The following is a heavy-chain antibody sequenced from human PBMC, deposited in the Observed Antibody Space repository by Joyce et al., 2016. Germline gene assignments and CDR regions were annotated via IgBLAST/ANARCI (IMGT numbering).Heavy chain of an antibody. CDR3: ARTYCRGGRCYEGGSFDP. D-gene: IGHD2-15*01. Sequence: VTLKESGPALVKPTQTLTLTCTFSGFSLNTTGMRVSLIRQPPGKALEWLARIDWDDEEFYSTSLKTRLTISKDTSKNQVVLTLTNMGPVDTATYYCARTYCRGGRCYEGGSFDPWGQGTLVTVSS. V-gene: IGHV2-70*04. CDR2: IDWDDEE. CDR1: GFSLNTTGMR. J-gene: IGHJ5*02.